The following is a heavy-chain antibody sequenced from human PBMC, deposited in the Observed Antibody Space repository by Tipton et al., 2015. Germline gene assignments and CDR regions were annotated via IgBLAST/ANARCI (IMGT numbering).Heavy chain of an antibody. CDR2: INHGGSS. CDR1: GGSFSGYY. J-gene: IGHJ4*02. V-gene: IGHV4-34*01. CDR3: VKDGYYYDSGGYSPLDY. Sequence: LRLSCAVYGGSFSGYYWSWIRQTPGKGLEWIGEINHGGSSNYKTSLNSRVSVSVDTSKNQFSLRVSSVTAADTAVYYCVKDGYYYDSGGYSPLDYWGQGTLVTVSS. D-gene: IGHD3-22*01.